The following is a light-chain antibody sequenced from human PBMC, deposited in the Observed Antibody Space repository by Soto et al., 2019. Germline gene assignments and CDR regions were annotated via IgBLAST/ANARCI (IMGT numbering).Light chain of an antibody. CDR2: DAS. V-gene: IGKV1-5*01. CDR1: QSITSW. J-gene: IGKJ4*01. CDR3: QQYNSHDDIA. Sequence: MTKSPATLSAHVGDRVTIHCRASQSITSWLAWYQQKPGKAPNLLIYDASSLQSGVPSRFSGSGSGTEFTLTISSLQPDDSATYYCQQYNSHDDIAFGRGAKVDIK.